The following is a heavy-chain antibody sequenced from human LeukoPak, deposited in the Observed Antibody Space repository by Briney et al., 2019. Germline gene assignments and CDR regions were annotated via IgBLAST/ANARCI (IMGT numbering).Heavy chain of an antibody. CDR1: GFAFSSLA. CDR3: ARVGSRYCSGANCYDGF. J-gene: IGHJ4*02. V-gene: IGHV3-30-3*01. Sequence: PGTSLRLSCAVSGFAFSSLAMHWVRQAPGKGREWVAFISYDGNNQYYADSVKGRFTISRDNSKNTLYLQMNNLRAEDTAIYYCARVGSRYCSGANCYDGFWGQGTLVSVSS. CDR2: ISYDGNNQ. D-gene: IGHD2-15*01.